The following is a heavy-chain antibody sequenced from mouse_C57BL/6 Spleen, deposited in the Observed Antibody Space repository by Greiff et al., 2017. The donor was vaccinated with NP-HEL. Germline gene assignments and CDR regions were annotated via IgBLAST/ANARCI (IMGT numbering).Heavy chain of an antibody. J-gene: IGHJ2*01. CDR3: TTASAGYFDY. V-gene: IGHV14-4*01. Sequence: VQLQQSGAELVRPGASVKLSCTASGFNIKDDYMHWVKQRPEQGLEWIGWIDPENGDTEYASKFQGKAPITADPSSNTAYLQLSSLTSQDTAVYYCTTASAGYFDYWGQGTTLTVSS. CDR1: GFNIKDDY. CDR2: IDPENGDT.